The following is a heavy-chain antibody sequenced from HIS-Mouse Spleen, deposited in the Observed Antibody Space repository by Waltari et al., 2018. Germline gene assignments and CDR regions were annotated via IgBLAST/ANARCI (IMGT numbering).Heavy chain of an antibody. J-gene: IGHJ5*02. CDR3: ARGTGDWFDP. CDR2: TYYRSKWYN. V-gene: IGHV6-1*01. D-gene: IGHD7-27*01. CDR1: RDSVCRNSAA. Sequence: QVQLQQAGAGLVKPSQTLALTCALSRDSVCRNSAAWNWIRQSPSRGLEWLGRTYYRSKWYNDYAVSVKSRITINPDTSKNQFSLQLNSVTPEDTAVYYCARGTGDWFDPWGQGTLVTVSS.